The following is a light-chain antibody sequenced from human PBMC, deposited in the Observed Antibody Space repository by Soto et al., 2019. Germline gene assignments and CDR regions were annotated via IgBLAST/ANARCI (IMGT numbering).Light chain of an antibody. Sequence: AIQMTQSPSSLSASVGDRVTITCRASQGIRNDLGCYQQKPGKAPTLLIYAASNLQSGVPSRFSGSGSGTDFTLTIGSLQPEDVATYYCLQDYTYPRTFGQGTKVEIK. CDR3: LQDYTYPRT. CDR2: AAS. J-gene: IGKJ1*01. V-gene: IGKV1-6*01. CDR1: QGIRND.